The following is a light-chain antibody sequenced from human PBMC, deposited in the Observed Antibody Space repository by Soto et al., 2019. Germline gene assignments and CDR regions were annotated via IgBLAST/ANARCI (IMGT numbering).Light chain of an antibody. Sequence: DIVMAQSPASLAVSLGERATVNCRSSQSLLSTSDNKNYLAWYQHKPGQPPKALIYWASTRESGVPERFSGSGSGTEFSLTITSLQAEDVAVYYCQQYYYSFHTFGQGTKLEIK. J-gene: IGKJ2*01. CDR2: WAS. CDR1: QSLLSTSDNKNY. CDR3: QQYYYSFHT. V-gene: IGKV4-1*01.